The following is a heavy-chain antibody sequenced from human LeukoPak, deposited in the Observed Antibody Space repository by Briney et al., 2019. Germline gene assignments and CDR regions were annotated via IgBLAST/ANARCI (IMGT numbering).Heavy chain of an antibody. CDR2: ISGSGGST. CDR3: AKVSTMVRGVILDY. V-gene: IGHV3-23*01. J-gene: IGHJ4*02. CDR1: GFTFNTYG. D-gene: IGHD3-10*01. Sequence: PGGSLRLSCAASGFTFNTYGMSWVRQAPGKGLEWVSAISGSGGSTYYADSVKGRFTISRDNSKNTLYVQMNSLRAEDTAVYYCAKVSTMVRGVILDYWGQGTLVTVSP.